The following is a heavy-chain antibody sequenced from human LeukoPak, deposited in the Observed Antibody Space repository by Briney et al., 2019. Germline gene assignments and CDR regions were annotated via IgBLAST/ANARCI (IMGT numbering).Heavy chain of an antibody. Sequence: GGSLRLSCVASGFTFSSYWMHWVRHVPGRGLVWVARINGDGGITEYADSVRGRFTISRDNAKNTLFLQMNSLRGEDTAVYYCAREHFGYSYEYWGQGTLVTVSS. J-gene: IGHJ4*02. CDR2: INGDGGIT. V-gene: IGHV3-74*03. CDR3: AREHFGYSYEY. D-gene: IGHD5-18*01. CDR1: GFTFSSYW.